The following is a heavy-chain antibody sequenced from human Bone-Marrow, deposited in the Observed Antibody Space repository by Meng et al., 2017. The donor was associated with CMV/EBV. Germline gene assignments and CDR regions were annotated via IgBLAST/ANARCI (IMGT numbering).Heavy chain of an antibody. D-gene: IGHD3-9*01. J-gene: IGHJ4*02. V-gene: IGHV1-8*01. CDR3: ATNYDILTGYYRGYYFDY. Sequence: ASVKVSCKASGYTFTSYDINWVRQATGQGLVWMGWMNPNSGNTGYAQKFQGRVTMTRNTSISTAYMELSSLRSEDTAVYYCATNYDILTGYYRGYYFDYWGQGTLVTVSS. CDR1: GYTFTSYD. CDR2: MNPNSGNT.